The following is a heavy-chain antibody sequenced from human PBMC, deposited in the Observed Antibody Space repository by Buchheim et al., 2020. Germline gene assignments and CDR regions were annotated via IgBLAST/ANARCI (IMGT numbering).Heavy chain of an antibody. CDR3: ARGFGGIARD. CDR2: TMPLAGIT. J-gene: IGHJ4*02. CDR1: EGTFGSDA. V-gene: IGHV1-69*04. Sequence: QVHLVQSGADVKKVGSSVKVACKASEGTFGSDAISWVRQAPGRGLEWLGRTMPLAGITNYAQKFQGRVTLTADKSTSTAYMELTNLRSDDSGTYYCARGFGGIARDWGQGTL. D-gene: IGHD2-15*01.